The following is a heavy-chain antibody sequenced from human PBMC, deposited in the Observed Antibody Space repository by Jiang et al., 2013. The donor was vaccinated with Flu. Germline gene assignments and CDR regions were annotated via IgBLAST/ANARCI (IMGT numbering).Heavy chain of an antibody. CDR3: ARGSAYDSSGYHPHFDY. D-gene: IGHD3-22*01. Sequence: GSGLVKPSETLSLTCTVSGVSVSSYYWTWIRQPPGKGLEWIGYMYYSGSTNYNPSLKSRVTISVDTSKNQFSLMLSSVTAADTAVYYCARGSAYDSSGYHPHFDYVGPGNPGHRLL. J-gene: IGHJ4*02. CDR2: MYYSGST. V-gene: IGHV4-59*02. CDR1: GVSVSSYY.